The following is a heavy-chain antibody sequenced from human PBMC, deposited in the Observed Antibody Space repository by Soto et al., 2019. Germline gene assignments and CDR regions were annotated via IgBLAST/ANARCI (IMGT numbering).Heavy chain of an antibody. CDR3: ARGDYGTGGYPFPYFDY. D-gene: IGHD2-8*02. V-gene: IGHV1-2*02. CDR2: INPDSGAT. CDR1: GYSFTGYY. J-gene: IGHJ4*02. Sequence: HEHLVQSGAEVKRPGASLKVSCKASGYSFTGYYIHWVRQATGQGLEWMGWINPDSGATNYAQNFQGRVALTSDTPISTASMDLTSLTSDDTAVYYCARGDYGTGGYPFPYFDYWGQGTLVIVSS.